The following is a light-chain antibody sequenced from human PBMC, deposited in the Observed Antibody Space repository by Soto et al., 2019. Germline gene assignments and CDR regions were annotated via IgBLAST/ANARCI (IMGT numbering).Light chain of an antibody. V-gene: IGKV1-12*01. CDR1: QVISSW. Sequence: DRQMTHSPCSVSASVGDRVTIYCRVCQVISSWLAWYQQKPGKAPNLLIYAASSLHSGVPSRFSGSGSGTDFTLTISSLQPEDFATYYCQQANSFPLTFGGGTKVDIK. CDR3: QQANSFPLT. J-gene: IGKJ4*01. CDR2: AAS.